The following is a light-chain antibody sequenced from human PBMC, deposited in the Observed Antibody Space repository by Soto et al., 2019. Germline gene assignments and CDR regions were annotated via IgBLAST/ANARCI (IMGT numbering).Light chain of an antibody. CDR2: DAS. Sequence: DIQMTQSPSTLSASVGDRVTITCRASQSISSWLAWYQQKPGKAPKLLIYDASSLESGVPSRFNGSGSGTEFTLTISSLQPDDFATYYCQHYNSYWTFGQGTKV. CDR1: QSISSW. CDR3: QHYNSYWT. V-gene: IGKV1-5*01. J-gene: IGKJ1*01.